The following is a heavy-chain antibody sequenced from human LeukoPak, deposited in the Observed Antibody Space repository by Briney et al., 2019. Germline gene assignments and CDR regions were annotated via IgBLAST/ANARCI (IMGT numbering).Heavy chain of an antibody. V-gene: IGHV3-23*01. CDR1: GFTFSSYA. CDR3: AKAVSCSSTSCYGSYGMDV. J-gene: IGHJ6*02. CDR2: ISGSGGST. Sequence: GGSLRLSCAASGFTFSSYAMSWVRQAPGKGLEWVSAISGSGGSTYYADSVKGRFTISRDNSKNTLYLQMNSLRAEDTAVYYCAKAVSCSSTSCYGSYGMDVWGQGTTVTVSS. D-gene: IGHD2-2*01.